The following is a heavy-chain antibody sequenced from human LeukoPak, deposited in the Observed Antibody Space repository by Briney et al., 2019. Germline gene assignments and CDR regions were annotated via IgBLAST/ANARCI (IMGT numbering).Heavy chain of an antibody. CDR1: GFTVSTTY. Sequence: PGGSLRLSCAASGFTVSTTYMNSGRQAPGKGLGWVSIIYSGGDTYYTDSVRGRFTISRDNSKNTLYLQMNSLRTEDTAVYYCARVIDHYHWYFDLWGRGTLVTVSS. CDR3: ARVIDHYHWYFDL. D-gene: IGHD3-10*01. V-gene: IGHV3-53*01. CDR2: IYSGGDT. J-gene: IGHJ2*01.